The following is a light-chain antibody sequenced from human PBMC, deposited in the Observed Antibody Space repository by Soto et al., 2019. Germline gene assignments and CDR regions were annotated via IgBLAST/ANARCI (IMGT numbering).Light chain of an antibody. CDR3: SSYAGSDNLL. CDR2: EVN. J-gene: IGLJ3*02. Sequence: QSALTQPPSASGSPGQSVTISCTGTSSDVGGYNYVSWYQQHPGKAPKLMIYEVNKRPSGVPDRFSGSKSGNTASLTVSGLQAEDEADYYCSSYAGSDNLLFGGGTKLNVL. V-gene: IGLV2-8*01. CDR1: SSDVGGYNY.